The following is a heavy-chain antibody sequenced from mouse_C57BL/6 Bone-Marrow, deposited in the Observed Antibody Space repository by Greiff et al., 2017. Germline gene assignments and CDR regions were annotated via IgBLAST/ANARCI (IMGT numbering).Heavy chain of an antibody. D-gene: IGHD2-5*01. V-gene: IGHV8-8*01. CDR2: IWWGDDK. Sequence: QVTLKVSGPGILQPSQTLSLTCSFSGFSLSTFGMGVGWIRPPSGKGLVWLAHIWWGDDKYYNPALKIRLTISKDTSKNPVILKIANVDTADTATYYWDRIASYYSNYEDAMDYWGQGTSVTVSS. CDR1: GFSLSTFGMG. J-gene: IGHJ4*01. CDR3: DRIASYYSNYEDAMDY.